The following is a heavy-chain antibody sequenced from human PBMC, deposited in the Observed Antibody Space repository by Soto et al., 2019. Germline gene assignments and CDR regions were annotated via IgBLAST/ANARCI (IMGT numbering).Heavy chain of an antibody. D-gene: IGHD3-22*01. CDR3: ARDLWDYDSSGYDSPAY. V-gene: IGHV3-30-3*01. J-gene: IGHJ4*02. CDR2: ISYDGSNK. CDR1: GFTFSSYA. Sequence: QVQLVESGGGVVQPGRSLRLSCAASGFTFSSYAMHWVRQAPGKGLEWVAVISYDGSNKYYADSVKGRFTISRDNSKNTLDLQMNSLRAEDTAVEYCARDLWDYDSSGYDSPAYWGQGTLVTVSS.